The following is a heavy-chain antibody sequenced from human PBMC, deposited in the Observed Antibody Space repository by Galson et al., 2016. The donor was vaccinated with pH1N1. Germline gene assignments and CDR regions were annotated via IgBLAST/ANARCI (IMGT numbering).Heavy chain of an antibody. J-gene: IGHJ6*02. CDR1: GGTFTNYA. Sequence: SVKVSCKASGGTFTNYAINWVRQAPGQGLEWMGGLIPILGTPDYAQTLQGRVTITADENTNTAVYYCARGFSGYDRLEYYQNGMDVWGQGTTVTVSS. CDR2: LIPILGTP. CDR3: QNGMDV. V-gene: IGHV1-69*13. D-gene: IGHD5-12*01.